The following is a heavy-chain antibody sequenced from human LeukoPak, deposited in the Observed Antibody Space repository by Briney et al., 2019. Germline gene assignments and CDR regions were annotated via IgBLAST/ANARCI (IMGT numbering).Heavy chain of an antibody. CDR1: GGSIGSYY. CDR2: IYYSGST. D-gene: IGHD6-6*01. Sequence: NPSETLSLTCTVSGGSIGSYYWSWIRQPPGKGLEWIGYIYYSGSTNYNPSLKSRVTISVDTSKNQFSLKLSSVTAADTAVYYCARGLAARLRRGSGWFDPWGQGTLVTVSS. J-gene: IGHJ5*02. CDR3: ARGLAARLRRGSGWFDP. V-gene: IGHV4-59*01.